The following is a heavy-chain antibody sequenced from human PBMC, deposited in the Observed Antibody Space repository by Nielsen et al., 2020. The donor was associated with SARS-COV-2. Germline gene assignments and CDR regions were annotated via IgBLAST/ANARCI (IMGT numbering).Heavy chain of an antibody. CDR1: GYTLTELS. CDR2: FDPEDGET. Sequence: ASVKVSCKVSGYTLTELSMHWVRQAPGKGLEWKGGFDPEDGETIYAQKFQGRVTMTEDTSTDTAYMELSSLRSEDTAVYYCATDIADSSGWAKDFDYWGQGTLVTVSS. J-gene: IGHJ4*02. V-gene: IGHV1-24*01. CDR3: ATDIADSSGWAKDFDY. D-gene: IGHD6-19*01.